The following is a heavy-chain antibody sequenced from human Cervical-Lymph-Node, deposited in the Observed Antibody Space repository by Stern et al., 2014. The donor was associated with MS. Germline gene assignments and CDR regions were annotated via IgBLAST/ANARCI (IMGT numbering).Heavy chain of an antibody. J-gene: IGHJ6*02. CDR2: IIPIFGTA. V-gene: IGHV1-69*01. D-gene: IGHD1-26*01. Sequence: QVQLVQSGAEVKKPGDSVKVSCTASGVTFSSYAISWVRKAPGQGLEWVGGIIPIFGTANYAQKFQGRVTISADDSTSTAYMELSSLRSEDTAVYYCARGELKEGLVRGMDVWGQGTTVTVSS. CDR1: GVTFSSYA. CDR3: ARGELKEGLVRGMDV.